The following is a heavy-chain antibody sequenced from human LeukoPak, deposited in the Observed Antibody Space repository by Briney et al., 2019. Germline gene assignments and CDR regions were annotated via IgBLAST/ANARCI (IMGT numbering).Heavy chain of an antibody. CDR3: ARTLGATIDY. D-gene: IGHD1-26*01. V-gene: IGHV4-59*01. CDR2: IYYSGST. J-gene: IGHJ4*02. CDR1: GGSISSYY. Sequence: SETLSLTCTVSGGSISSYYWSWIRQPPGKGLEWIGYIYYSGSTNYSPSLKSRVTISVDTSKNQFSLKLSSVTAADTAVYYCARTLGATIDYWGQGTLVTVSS.